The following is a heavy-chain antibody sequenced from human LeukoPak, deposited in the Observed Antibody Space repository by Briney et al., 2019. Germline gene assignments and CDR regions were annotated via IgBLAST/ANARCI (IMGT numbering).Heavy chain of an antibody. CDR1: GFTFSSYA. CDR3: AKVRGPVTTRLASFDY. Sequence: GGSLRLSCAASGFTFSSYAMSWVRQAPGKGLEWVSAISGSGGSTYYADSVKGRFTVSRDNSKNTLYLQMNSLRAEDTAVYYCAKVRGPVTTRLASFDYWGQGTLVTVSS. CDR2: ISGSGGST. J-gene: IGHJ4*02. V-gene: IGHV3-23*01. D-gene: IGHD4-17*01.